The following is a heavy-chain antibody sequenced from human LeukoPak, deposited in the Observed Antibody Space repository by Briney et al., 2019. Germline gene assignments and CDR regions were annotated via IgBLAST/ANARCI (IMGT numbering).Heavy chain of an antibody. CDR2: ISYDGSNK. J-gene: IGHJ6*02. CDR1: GFTFSSYA. CDR3: ARSHGPDYYYGMDV. Sequence: GRSLRLSCAASGFTFSSYAMHWVRQAPGKELEGVAVISYDGSNKYYADSVKGRFTISRDNTKNTLYLQMNSLRAEDTAVYYCARSHGPDYYYGMDVWGQGTTVTVSS. D-gene: IGHD4-17*01. V-gene: IGHV3-30-3*01.